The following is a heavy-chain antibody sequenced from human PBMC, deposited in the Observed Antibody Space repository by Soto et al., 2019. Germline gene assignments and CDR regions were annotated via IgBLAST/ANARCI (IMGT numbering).Heavy chain of an antibody. J-gene: IGHJ4*02. Sequence: SGPTLVNPTQTLTLTCTFSGFSLSTTGVGVSWIRQPPGKALEWLALIYWHDDKRYSPSLKSRLTITKATSKNQVVLTMTNMAPVDTAKYYCAHRGGATVGLYYFDYWGQGALVTVSS. CDR2: IYWHDDK. V-gene: IGHV2-5*01. CDR3: AHRGGATVGLYYFDY. CDR1: GFSLSTTGVG. D-gene: IGHD3-16*01.